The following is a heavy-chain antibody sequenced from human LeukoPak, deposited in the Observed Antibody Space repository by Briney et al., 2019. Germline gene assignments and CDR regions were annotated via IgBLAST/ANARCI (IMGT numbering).Heavy chain of an antibody. CDR3: ARYMGYYFDY. J-gene: IGHJ4*02. D-gene: IGHD3-10*01. V-gene: IGHV3-7*01. CDR2: IKQDGSEK. CDR1: GFTFSSYS. Sequence: PGESLRLSCAASGFTFSSYSMSWLRQAPGKGLEWVANIKQDGSEKYYVASVKGRFTISRDNAKNPLYLQMNSLRAEDTAVYYCARYMGYYFDYWGQGTMVTVSS.